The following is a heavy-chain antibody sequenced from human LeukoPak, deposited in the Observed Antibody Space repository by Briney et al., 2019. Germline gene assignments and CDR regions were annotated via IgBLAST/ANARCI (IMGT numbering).Heavy chain of an antibody. D-gene: IGHD6-13*01. V-gene: IGHV3-30*04. CDR1: GFTFSGYA. CDR2: ISYDGSNK. Sequence: GSLRLSCAASGFTFSGYAMHWVRQAPGKGLEWVAVISYDGSNKYYADSVKGRFTISRDNSKNTLYLQMNSLRAEDTAVYYCARDPSSSWYFDYWGQGTLVTVSS. CDR3: ARDPSSSWYFDY. J-gene: IGHJ4*02.